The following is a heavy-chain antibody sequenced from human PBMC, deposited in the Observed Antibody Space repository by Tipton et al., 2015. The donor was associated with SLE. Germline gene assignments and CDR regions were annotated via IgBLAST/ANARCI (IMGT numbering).Heavy chain of an antibody. Sequence: TLSLTCTVSGGSISSGSYYWSWIRQPPGKGLEWIGYIYYSGSTNYNPSLKSRVTISVDTSKNQFSLKLSSVTAADTAVYYCARFPSSSTGDYWGQGTLVTVSS. CDR2: IYYSGST. D-gene: IGHD6-13*01. CDR3: ARFPSSSTGDY. J-gene: IGHJ4*02. V-gene: IGHV4-61*01. CDR1: GGSISSGSYY.